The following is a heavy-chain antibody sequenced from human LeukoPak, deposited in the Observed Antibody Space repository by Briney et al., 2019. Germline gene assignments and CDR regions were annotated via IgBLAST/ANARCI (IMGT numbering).Heavy chain of an antibody. CDR1: GYTFTSYY. D-gene: IGHD3-9*01. Sequence: ASVKVSCKASGYTFTSYYMHWVRQAPGQGLEWMGIINPSGGSTSYAQKFQGRVTMTRDTSTSTVYMELSSLRSEDTAVYYCATWHYDILTGSSTHAFDIWGQGTMVTVSS. V-gene: IGHV1-46*01. J-gene: IGHJ3*02. CDR2: INPSGGST. CDR3: ATWHYDILTGSSTHAFDI.